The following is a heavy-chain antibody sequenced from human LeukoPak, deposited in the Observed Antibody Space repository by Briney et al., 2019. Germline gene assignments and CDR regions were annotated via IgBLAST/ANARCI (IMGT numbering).Heavy chain of an antibody. Sequence: GGSLRLSCSASGFTFSRYAMSWVRQAPGKGLEWVSGILGSGDVAFYTDSVRGRFTTYRDNAKNSLYLQMNSLRAEDTALYYCAKGTVVAAAYYYYGMDVWGQGTTVTVSS. CDR2: ILGSGDVA. D-gene: IGHD2-15*01. V-gene: IGHV3-23*01. J-gene: IGHJ6*02. CDR3: AKGTVVAAAYYYYGMDV. CDR1: GFTFSRYA.